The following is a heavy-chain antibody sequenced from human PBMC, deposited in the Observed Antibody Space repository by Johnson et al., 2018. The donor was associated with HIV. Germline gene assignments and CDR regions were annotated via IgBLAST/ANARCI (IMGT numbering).Heavy chain of an antibody. Sequence: VQLVESGGGLVKPGGSLRLSCAASGFTFSNAWMSWVRQAPGKGLEWVGRIKSKTDGGTTDYAAPVKGRFTISRSESKNTLYLQMNSLKTEDTAVYYCTTYSIIHAFDIWGQGTMVTVSS. CDR1: GFTFSNAW. CDR3: TTYSIIHAFDI. D-gene: IGHD6-13*01. CDR2: IKSKTDGGTT. V-gene: IGHV3-15*01. J-gene: IGHJ3*02.